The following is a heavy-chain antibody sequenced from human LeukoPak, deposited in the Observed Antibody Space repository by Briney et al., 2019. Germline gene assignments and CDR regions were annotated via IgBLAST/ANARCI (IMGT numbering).Heavy chain of an antibody. CDR3: AREAPYYYGSGSYYKAHYGMDV. CDR1: GYTFTSYY. J-gene: IGHJ6*02. CDR2: INPSGGST. D-gene: IGHD3-10*01. Sequence: ASVKVSCKASGYTFTSYYMHWVRQAPGQGLEWMGIINPSGGSTSYAQKFQGRVTMTRDTSTSTVYMVLSSLRSEDTAVYYCAREAPYYYGSGSYYKAHYGMDVWGQGTTVTVSS. V-gene: IGHV1-46*01.